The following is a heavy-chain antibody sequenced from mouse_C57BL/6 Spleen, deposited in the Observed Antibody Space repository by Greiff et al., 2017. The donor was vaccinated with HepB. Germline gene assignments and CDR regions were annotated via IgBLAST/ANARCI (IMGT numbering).Heavy chain of an antibody. J-gene: IGHJ4*01. CDR2: IDPEDGET. V-gene: IGHV14-2*01. Sequence: EVKLLESGAELVKPGASVKLSCTASGFNIKDYYMHWVKQRTEQGLEWIGRIDPEDGETKYAPKFKGKATIPADTFSNTADLQLSSLTSEDTAVYYCARALITTVVEDAMDYWGQGTSVTVSS. D-gene: IGHD1-1*01. CDR3: ARALITTVVEDAMDY. CDR1: GFNIKDYY.